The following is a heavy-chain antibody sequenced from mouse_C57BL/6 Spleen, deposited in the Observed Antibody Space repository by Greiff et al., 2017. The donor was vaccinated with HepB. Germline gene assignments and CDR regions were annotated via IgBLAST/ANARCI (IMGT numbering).Heavy chain of an antibody. CDR3: ARSPNYYGSSSYAMDY. J-gene: IGHJ4*01. CDR1: GYTFTNYW. V-gene: IGHV1-63*01. CDR2: IYPGGGYT. Sequence: QVQLQQSGAELVRPGTSVKMSCKASGYTFTNYWIGWAKQRPGHGLEWIGDIYPGGGYTNYNEKFKGKATLTADKSSSTAYMQFSSLTSEDSAIYYCARSPNYYGSSSYAMDYWGQGTSVTVSS. D-gene: IGHD1-1*01.